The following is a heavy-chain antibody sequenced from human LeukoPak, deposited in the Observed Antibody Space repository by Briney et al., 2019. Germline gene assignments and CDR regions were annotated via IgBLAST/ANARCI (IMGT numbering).Heavy chain of an antibody. CDR1: GGTFSNSA. D-gene: IGHD2-15*01. CDR3: ARDSDIVVVVAAYVPYDY. Sequence: ASVKVSCKASGGTFSNSAISWVRQAPGQGLEWMGGIIPIFGTANYAQRFQGRVTMTTDTSTSTAYMELRSLRSDDTAVYYCARDSDIVVVVAAYVPYDYWGQGTLVTVSS. J-gene: IGHJ4*02. CDR2: IIPIFGTA. V-gene: IGHV1-69*05.